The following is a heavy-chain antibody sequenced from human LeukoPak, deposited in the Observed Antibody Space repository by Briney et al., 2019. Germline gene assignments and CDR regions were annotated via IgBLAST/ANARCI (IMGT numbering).Heavy chain of an antibody. CDR2: IKSRTDGGTT. V-gene: IGHV3-15*01. CDR1: GFTFSNAW. Sequence: PGGSLRLSCAASGFTFSNAWMSWVRQAPGKGLEWVGRIKSRTDGGTTDYAAPVKGRFTISRDDSKNTLYLQMNSLKTEDTAVYYCTTPSDILTGSDYWGQGTLVTVSS. J-gene: IGHJ4*02. D-gene: IGHD3-9*01. CDR3: TTPSDILTGSDY.